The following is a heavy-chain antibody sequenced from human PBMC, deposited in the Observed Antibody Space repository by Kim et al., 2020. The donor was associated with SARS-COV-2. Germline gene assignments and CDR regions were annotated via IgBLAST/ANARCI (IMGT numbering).Heavy chain of an antibody. CDR3: ASTRGGSYSGYFDY. Sequence: GGPLRLSCAASGFTFSSYAMHWVRQAPGKGLEWVAVISYDGSNKYYADSVKGRFTISRDNSKNTLYLQMNSLRAEDTAVYYCASTRGGSYSGYFDYWGQGTLVTVSS. V-gene: IGHV3-30*04. J-gene: IGHJ4*02. CDR1: GFTFSSYA. CDR2: ISYDGSNK. D-gene: IGHD1-26*01.